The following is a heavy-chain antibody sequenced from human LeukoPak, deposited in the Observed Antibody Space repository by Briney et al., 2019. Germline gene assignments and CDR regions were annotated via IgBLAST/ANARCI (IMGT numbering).Heavy chain of an antibody. D-gene: IGHD6-19*01. V-gene: IGHV3-23*01. CDR2: INANSGTT. Sequence: GGSLRLSCSASGFAFSVYAMSWLRQPPGKGLEWVSTINANSGTTSYAASVRGRFTISRDNSKNTLYLQLSTLRADDTATYYCAKPISGGLAVTADWFHPWGQGTLVVVSS. CDR3: AKPISGGLAVTADWFHP. CDR1: GFAFSVYA. J-gene: IGHJ5*01.